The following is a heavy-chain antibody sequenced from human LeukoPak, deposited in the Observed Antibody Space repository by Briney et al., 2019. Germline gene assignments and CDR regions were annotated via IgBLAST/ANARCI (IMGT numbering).Heavy chain of an antibody. J-gene: IGHJ4*02. D-gene: IGHD6-19*01. CDR1: GFTFSSYA. CDR3: AKLPGGIAVAGDFDY. CDR2: ISYDGSNK. V-gene: IGHV3-30*18. Sequence: PGGSLRLSCAASGFTFSSYAMHWVRQAPGKGLEWVAVISYDGSNKYYADSVKGRFTISRDNSKNTLYLQMNSLRAEDTAVYYCAKLPGGIAVAGDFDYWGQGTLVTVSS.